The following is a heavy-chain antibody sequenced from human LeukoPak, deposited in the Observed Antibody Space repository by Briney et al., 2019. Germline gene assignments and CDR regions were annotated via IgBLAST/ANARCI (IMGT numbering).Heavy chain of an antibody. J-gene: IGHJ5*02. Sequence: SETLSLTCTVSGGSISSYYWSWIRQPPGKGLEWIGYIYYSGSTNYNPSRKSRVTISVDTSKNQFSLKLSSVTAADTAVYYCARGLPAASFDPSGQGTLVPVSS. D-gene: IGHD2-2*01. CDR3: ARGLPAASFDP. V-gene: IGHV4-59*01. CDR1: GGSISSYY. CDR2: IYYSGST.